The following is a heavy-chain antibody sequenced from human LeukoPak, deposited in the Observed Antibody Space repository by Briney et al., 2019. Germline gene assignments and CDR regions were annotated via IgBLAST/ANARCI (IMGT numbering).Heavy chain of an antibody. V-gene: IGHV4-59*01. CDR1: GGPISSYY. CDR3: ARAYYGGPYFDY. CDR2: IYYSGST. Sequence: KPSETLSLTCTVSGGPISSYYWSWIRQPPGKGLEWIGYIYYSGSTNYNPSLKSRVTISVDTSKNQFSLKLSSVTAADTAVYYCARAYYGGPYFDYWGQGTLVTVSS. D-gene: IGHD4-23*01. J-gene: IGHJ4*02.